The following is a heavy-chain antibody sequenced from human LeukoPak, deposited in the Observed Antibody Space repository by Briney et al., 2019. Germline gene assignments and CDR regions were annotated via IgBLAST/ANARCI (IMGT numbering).Heavy chain of an antibody. D-gene: IGHD5-18*01. Sequence: GGSLRLSCVVSGFTFSSYGMSWVRQAPGKGLEWVSGISGSGTNTYYADSVKGRFTVSRDNSRNTLYLQMNSLRAEDTAVYYCARGEGVDTAMVSNNYYYYYMDVWGKGTTVTVSS. CDR1: GFTFSSYG. V-gene: IGHV3-23*01. CDR3: ARGEGVDTAMVSNNYYYYYMDV. CDR2: ISGSGTNT. J-gene: IGHJ6*03.